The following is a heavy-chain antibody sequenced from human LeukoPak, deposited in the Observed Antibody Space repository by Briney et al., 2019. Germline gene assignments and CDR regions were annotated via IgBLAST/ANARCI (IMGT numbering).Heavy chain of an antibody. CDR3: ARGYYDYVWGNYRLNGFDY. V-gene: IGHV3-7*01. Sequence: GGSLRLSCAPSGFTFSTYWMNWVRQAPGKGLEWVAYIKEDGSEKYYVDSVKGRFTISRDNAKNSLYLQMNSLRAEDTAVYYCARGYYDYVWGNYRLNGFDYWGQGTLVTVSS. J-gene: IGHJ4*02. CDR1: GFTFSTYW. D-gene: IGHD3-16*02. CDR2: IKEDGSEK.